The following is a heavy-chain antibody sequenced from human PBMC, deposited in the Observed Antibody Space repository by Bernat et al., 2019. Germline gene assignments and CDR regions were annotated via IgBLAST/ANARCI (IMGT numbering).Heavy chain of an antibody. CDR2: TYYRSKWYT. J-gene: IGHJ3*02. V-gene: IGHV6-1*01. CDR3: ARDYDWDSSSWYIGIDDYDI. Sequence: QVQLQQSGPGLVKPSHTLSLTCAISGDSVSSNSAAWNWIRQSPSRVLDWLGRTYYRSKWYTDYAVSVKSRITINPDTSKNQFSLQLNSVTPEDTAVYYCARDYDWDSSSWYIGIDDYDIWGQGTLVTGSS. CDR1: GDSVSSNSAA. D-gene: IGHD6-13*01.